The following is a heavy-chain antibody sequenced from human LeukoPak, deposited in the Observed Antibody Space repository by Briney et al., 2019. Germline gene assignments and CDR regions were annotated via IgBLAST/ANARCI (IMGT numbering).Heavy chain of an antibody. CDR1: GYTFTSYY. CDR2: INPSGGST. CDR3: ARDLGGNPFDY. V-gene: IGHV1-46*01. J-gene: IGHJ4*02. D-gene: IGHD4-23*01. Sequence: GASVKVSCKASGYTFTSYYMHWVRQATGQGLEWMGIINPSGGSTSYAQKFQGRVTMTRDMSTSTVYMELSSLRSEDTAVYYCARDLGGNPFDYWGQGTLVTVSS.